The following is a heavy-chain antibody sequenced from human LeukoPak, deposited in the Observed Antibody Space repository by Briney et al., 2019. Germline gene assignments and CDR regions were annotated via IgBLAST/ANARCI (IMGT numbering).Heavy chain of an antibody. CDR3: VRDIAPDGTIWFDP. D-gene: IGHD6-13*01. Sequence: TGGSLRLSCAASGFTFSNYWMYWFRQVPGKGPVWVSRVGGNGYPMYADFVKGRFTISRDNDKNTLHLQMNSLRVEDTAVYYCVRDIAPDGTIWFDPWAQGTLVTVSS. V-gene: IGHV3-74*03. CDR1: GFTFSNYW. J-gene: IGHJ5*02. CDR2: VGGNGYP.